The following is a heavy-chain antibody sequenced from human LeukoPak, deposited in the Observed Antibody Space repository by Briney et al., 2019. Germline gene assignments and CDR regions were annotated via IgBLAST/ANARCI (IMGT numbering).Heavy chain of an antibody. J-gene: IGHJ4*02. CDR3: AKDYYDSSGYPLFFDY. V-gene: IGHV3-23*01. CDR2: ISGSGGST. D-gene: IGHD3-22*01. CDR1: GFTFSSYA. Sequence: GGSLRLSCAASGFTFSSYAMSWVRQAPGKGLEWVPAISGSGGSTYYADSVKGRFTISRDNSKNTLYLQMNSLRAEDTAVYYCAKDYYDSSGYPLFFDYWGQGTLVTVSS.